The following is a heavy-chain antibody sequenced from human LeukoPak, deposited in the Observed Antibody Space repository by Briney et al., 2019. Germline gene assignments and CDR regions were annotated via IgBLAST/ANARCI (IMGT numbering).Heavy chain of an antibody. CDR1: GFTFSSYA. D-gene: IGHD2-8*01. Sequence: GGSLRLSCAASGFTFSSYAMDWVRQAPGKGLEWVAVIWSDGSNKYYAGSVEGRFTISRDNSKNTLHLQMDSLRAEDTAVYYCAREVNGAYYLDYWGQGTLVTVSS. CDR2: IWSDGSNK. J-gene: IGHJ4*02. V-gene: IGHV3-33*01. CDR3: AREVNGAYYLDY.